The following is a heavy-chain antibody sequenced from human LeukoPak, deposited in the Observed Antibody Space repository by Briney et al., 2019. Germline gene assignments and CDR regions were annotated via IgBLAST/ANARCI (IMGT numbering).Heavy chain of an antibody. Sequence: SVKVSCKASGYTFTGYYMHWVRQAPGQGLEWMGGIIPIFGTANYAQKFQGRVTITADESTSTAYMELSSLRSEDTAVYYCARVFSFNYYDSSGYFGPWGQGTLVTVSS. CDR2: IIPIFGTA. D-gene: IGHD3-22*01. V-gene: IGHV1-69*13. CDR3: ARVFSFNYYDSSGYFGP. CDR1: GYTFTGYY. J-gene: IGHJ5*02.